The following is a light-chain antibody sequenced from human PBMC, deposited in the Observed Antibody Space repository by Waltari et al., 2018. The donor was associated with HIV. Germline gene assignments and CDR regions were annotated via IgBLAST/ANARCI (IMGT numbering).Light chain of an antibody. J-gene: IGLJ1*01. Sequence: QSALTQPPSASGSPGQSVAISCTGTSSDGGGSNSVSWHQQHPGKDPKLLIYAVNKRPSGVPDRFSGSKSGNTASLTVSGLQVDDEADYYCSSFSDNNRIVFGTGTRVTVL. CDR2: AVN. CDR1: SSDGGGSNS. V-gene: IGLV2-8*01. CDR3: SSFSDNNRIV.